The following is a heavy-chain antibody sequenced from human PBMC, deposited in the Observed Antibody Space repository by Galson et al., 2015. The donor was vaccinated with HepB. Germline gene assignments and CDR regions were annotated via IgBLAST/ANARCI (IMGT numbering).Heavy chain of an antibody. CDR3: ARKRGYGYYYYYGMDV. CDR2: INHSGST. CDR1: GGSFSGYY. D-gene: IGHD3-3*01. J-gene: IGHJ6*02. Sequence: ETLSLTCAVYGGSFSGYYWSWIRQPPGKGLEWIGEINHSGSTNYNPSLKSRVTISVDTSKNQFSLKLSSVTAADTAVYYCARKRGYGYYYYYGMDVWGQGTTVTVSS. V-gene: IGHV4-34*01.